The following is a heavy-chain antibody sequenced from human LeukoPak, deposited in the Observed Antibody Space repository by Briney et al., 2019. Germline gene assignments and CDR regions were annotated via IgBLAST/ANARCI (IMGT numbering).Heavy chain of an antibody. CDR2: IYYSGST. CDR1: GGSISSSSYY. V-gene: IGHV4-39*01. J-gene: IGHJ1*01. D-gene: IGHD3-22*01. CDR3: ARVSGYYYVYFQH. Sequence: PSETLSLTCTVSGGSISSSSYYWGWIRQPPGKGLEWIGSIYYSGSTYYNPSLKSRVTISADTSKNQFSLKLSSVTAADTAVYYCARVSGYYYVYFQHWGQGTLVTVSS.